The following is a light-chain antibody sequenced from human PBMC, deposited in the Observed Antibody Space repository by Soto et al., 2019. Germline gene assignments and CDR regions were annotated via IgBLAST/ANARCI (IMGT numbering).Light chain of an antibody. Sequence: IQLTQSPSSLSASVGDRVTITCRASQGISSYLGWYQQKPGKAPNLLIYDASTLHSGVPSRFSGGGSGTDFTLTISSLQPEDFATYYCQQYTNYPWTFGQGTKVEIK. CDR1: QGISSY. J-gene: IGKJ1*01. V-gene: IGKV1-9*01. CDR3: QQYTNYPWT. CDR2: DAS.